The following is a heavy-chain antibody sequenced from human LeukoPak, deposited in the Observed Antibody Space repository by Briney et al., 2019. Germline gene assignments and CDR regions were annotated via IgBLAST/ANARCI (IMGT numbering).Heavy chain of an antibody. CDR2: IKEDGSEK. D-gene: IGHD6-13*01. V-gene: IGHV3-7*01. CDR3: ARIRWYGSSWYFDY. J-gene: IGHJ4*02. CDR1: GLSFSSYW. Sequence: GGSLRLSCTASGLSFSSYWMSWVRKAQGTGLEWVANIKEDGSEKYYVDSVKGRFTISRDNAKNSLYLQMNSLRAEGTNTAVYYCARIRWYGSSWYFDYWGKGTLVTVSS.